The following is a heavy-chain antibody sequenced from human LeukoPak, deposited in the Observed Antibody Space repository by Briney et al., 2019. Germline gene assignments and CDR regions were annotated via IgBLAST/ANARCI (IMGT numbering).Heavy chain of an antibody. D-gene: IGHD3-9*01. J-gene: IGHJ6*02. V-gene: IGHV4-4*07. CDR2: IYTSRST. CDR3: AREGPWGGYDILTGYYDYYYYGMDA. CDR1: GGSISSYY. Sequence: SETLSLTCTVSGGSISSYYWSWIRQPAGKGLEWIGRIYTSRSTNYNPSLKSRVTMSVDTSKNQFSLKLSSVTAADTAVYYCAREGPWGGYDILTGYYDYYYYGMDAWGQGTTVTVSS.